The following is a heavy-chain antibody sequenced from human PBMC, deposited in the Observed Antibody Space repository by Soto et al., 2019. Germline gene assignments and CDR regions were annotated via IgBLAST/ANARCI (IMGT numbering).Heavy chain of an antibody. Sequence: QVPLVESGGGVVQPGRSLRLSCAASGFTFSSYAMHWVRQAPGKGLEWVAVISYDGSNKYYADSVKGRFTISRDNSKNTLYLQMNSLRAEDTAVYYCARGLTEQLAGDWFDPWGQGTLVTVSS. J-gene: IGHJ5*02. D-gene: IGHD6-6*01. CDR3: ARGLTEQLAGDWFDP. V-gene: IGHV3-30-3*01. CDR2: ISYDGSNK. CDR1: GFTFSSYA.